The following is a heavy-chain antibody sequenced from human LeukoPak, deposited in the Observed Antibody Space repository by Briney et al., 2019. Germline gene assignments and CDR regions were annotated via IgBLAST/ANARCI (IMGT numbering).Heavy chain of an antibody. J-gene: IGHJ5*02. CDR3: AKELPGITGTGLDP. Sequence: QPGGSLRLSCTASGFTFSNFAMSWVRQAPGKGLEWVSALSGSGSSTYYADSVKGRFTISRDNSKNTVYLQMNSLRAEDTAVYYCAKELPGITGTGLDPWGQGTLVTVSS. D-gene: IGHD1/OR15-1a*01. CDR1: GFTFSNFA. CDR2: LSGSGSST. V-gene: IGHV3-23*01.